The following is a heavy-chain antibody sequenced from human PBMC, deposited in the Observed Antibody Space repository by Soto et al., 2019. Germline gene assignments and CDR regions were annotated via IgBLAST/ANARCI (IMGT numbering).Heavy chain of an antibody. J-gene: IGHJ6*02. V-gene: IGHV4-61*08. D-gene: IGHD5-12*01. CDR3: ARVSRLAPVAIGYYHSMDV. CDR1: GASVSTDGYY. Sequence: QVHLQESGPGLVKPSETLSLTCTVSGASVSTDGYYWSWIRQPPGKGLEWIGYMYYTGSTGYNPSLKSRITRSIDSSKTQFSLMLSSVTAADTAVYYCARVSRLAPVAIGYYHSMDVWGQGTTVTVSS. CDR2: MYYTGST.